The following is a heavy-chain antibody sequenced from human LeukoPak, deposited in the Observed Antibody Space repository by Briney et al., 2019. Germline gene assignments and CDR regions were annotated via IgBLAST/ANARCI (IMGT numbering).Heavy chain of an antibody. Sequence: SETLSLTCAVYGGSFSGYYWSWIRQPPGKGLEWIGEINHSGSTNYNPSLKSRVTISVDTSKNLFSLKLSSVTAADTAVYYCARGDYVWGSYRSHHFDYWGQGTLVTVSS. CDR2: INHSGST. D-gene: IGHD3-16*02. CDR1: GGSFSGYY. CDR3: ARGDYVWGSYRSHHFDY. V-gene: IGHV4-34*01. J-gene: IGHJ4*02.